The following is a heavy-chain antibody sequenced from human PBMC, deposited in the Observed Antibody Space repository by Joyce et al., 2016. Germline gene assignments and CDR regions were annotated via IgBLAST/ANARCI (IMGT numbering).Heavy chain of an antibody. Sequence: EVQLVESGGVVVQPGGSLRLSCAASGFTFDDYTMHWVRQAPGKGLEWVSLISWDGGSTYYADSVKGRFTISRDNSKNSLYRQMNSLRTEDTALYYCAKDRGGFGVVISSYLDYWGQGTLVTVSS. CDR2: ISWDGGST. V-gene: IGHV3-43*01. CDR3: AKDRGGFGVVISSYLDY. CDR1: GFTFDDYT. D-gene: IGHD3-3*01. J-gene: IGHJ4*02.